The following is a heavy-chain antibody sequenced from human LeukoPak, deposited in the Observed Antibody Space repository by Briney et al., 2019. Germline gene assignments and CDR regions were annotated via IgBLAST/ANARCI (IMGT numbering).Heavy chain of an antibody. Sequence: PGGSLRLSCAASGLTFSTYWMHWVRQAPGKGLVWVSRIKSDGSTNYADSVKGRFTISRDNAKNTVSLQMNSLRAEDTGVYYCARDLDWILFDYWGQGTLVTVSS. D-gene: IGHD3-9*01. V-gene: IGHV3-74*01. CDR3: ARDLDWILFDY. CDR1: GLTFSTYW. J-gene: IGHJ4*02. CDR2: IKSDGST.